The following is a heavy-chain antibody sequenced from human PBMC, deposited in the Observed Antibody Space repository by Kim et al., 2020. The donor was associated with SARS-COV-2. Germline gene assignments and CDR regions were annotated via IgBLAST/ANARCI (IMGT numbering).Heavy chain of an antibody. D-gene: IGHD3-22*01. CDR3: ATFGGLRRYYYDSSGYSDY. V-gene: IGHV3-48*03. CDR1: GFTFSSYE. CDR2: ISSSGSTI. Sequence: GGSLRLSCAASGFTFSSYEMNWVRQAPGKGLEWVSYISSSGSTIYFADSVKGRFTISRDNAKNSLYLQMNSLRAEDTAVYYCATFGGLRRYYYDSSGYSDYWGQGTLVTVSS. J-gene: IGHJ4*02.